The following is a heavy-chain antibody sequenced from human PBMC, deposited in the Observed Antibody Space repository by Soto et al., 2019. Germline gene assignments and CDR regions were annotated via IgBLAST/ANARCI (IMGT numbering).Heavy chain of an antibody. V-gene: IGHV3-11*01. CDR1: GFIFGDYA. CDR2: ISLSGYVT. J-gene: IGHJ4*02. D-gene: IGHD1-1*01. Sequence: QVRLVESGGDLVKPGGFLRLSCVGSGFIFGDYAMGWIRQAPGKGLEWISYISLSGYVTFVADSVKGRFTFSRDNRKNTLYVQMNSLTAGDTAVYYCVRWWNGFDYWGQGTLVTVSS. CDR3: VRWWNGFDY.